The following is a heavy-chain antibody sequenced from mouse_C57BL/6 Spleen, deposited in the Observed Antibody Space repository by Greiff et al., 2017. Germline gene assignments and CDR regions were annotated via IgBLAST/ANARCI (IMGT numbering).Heavy chain of an antibody. D-gene: IGHD2-5*01. V-gene: IGHV1-54*01. J-gene: IGHJ4*01. CDR1: GYAFTNYL. CDR3: ARVYSTNYAMGY. Sequence: QVQLKESGAELVRPGTSVKVSCKASGYAFTNYLIEWVKQRPGQGLEWIGVINPGSGGTNYTEKFKGKATLTADKSSSTAYMQLSSLTSEDSAVYFCARVYSTNYAMGYWGQGTSVTVSS. CDR2: INPGSGGT.